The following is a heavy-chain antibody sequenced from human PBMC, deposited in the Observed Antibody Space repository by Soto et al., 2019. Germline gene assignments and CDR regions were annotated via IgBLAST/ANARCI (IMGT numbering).Heavy chain of an antibody. V-gene: IGHV1-18*01. CDR2: TSTFNGEA. Sequence: QVQLVQSGAEVKKPGASVKVSCKASGYSFTSTGISWVRQAPGQGPEWMGWTSTFNGEAKYAQKLQGRVTRTTDTSTTTAYMERRSLTSDDTAVYYCARDLDGSGSYYTDYWGQGTLVTVAS. D-gene: IGHD3-10*01. CDR1: GYSFTSTG. CDR3: ARDLDGSGSYYTDY. J-gene: IGHJ4*02.